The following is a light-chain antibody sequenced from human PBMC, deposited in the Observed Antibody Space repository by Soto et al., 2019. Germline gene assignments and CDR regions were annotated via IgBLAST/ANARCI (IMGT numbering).Light chain of an antibody. CDR3: SSYTSGSTYVV. CDR1: SGDVGGHDY. Sequence: HSALTQPASVSGSPGQSITISCTGTSGDVGGHDYVSWYQQHPGKAPKVLIYDVTYRPSGVSHRFSGSKSGNTASLTISGLRAEDGADYYCSSYTSGSTYVVFGGGTKLTVL. J-gene: IGLJ2*01. V-gene: IGLV2-14*01. CDR2: DVT.